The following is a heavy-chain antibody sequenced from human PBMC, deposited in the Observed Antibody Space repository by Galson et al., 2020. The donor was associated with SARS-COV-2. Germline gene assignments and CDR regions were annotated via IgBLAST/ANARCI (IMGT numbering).Heavy chain of an antibody. CDR1: GFTFTSST. CDR3: AAFVARPVY. Sequence: KISCQASGFTFTSSTVQWVRQARGQRLEWIGWIAVGSGKTNYAQKFQERVTITRDMSTSTAYMELSGLRYDDTAVYYCAAFVARPVYWGQGTLVTVSS. CDR2: IAVGSGKT. J-gene: IGHJ4*02. D-gene: IGHD6-6*01. V-gene: IGHV1-58*01.